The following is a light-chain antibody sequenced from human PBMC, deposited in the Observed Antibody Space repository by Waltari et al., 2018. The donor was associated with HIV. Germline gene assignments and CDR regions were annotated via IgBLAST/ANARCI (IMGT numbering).Light chain of an antibody. CDR1: KLGHKY. CDR3: QMLDSNTVV. Sequence: SYELTQPPSVSVSPGQTARFTCSGDKLGHKYTCWYQRKTGQSPVLVIYQDTKRPSGIPERFSGSTSGTTATLTISGTQAMDEADYYCQMLDSNTVVFGGGTKLTVL. J-gene: IGLJ2*01. V-gene: IGLV3-1*01. CDR2: QDT.